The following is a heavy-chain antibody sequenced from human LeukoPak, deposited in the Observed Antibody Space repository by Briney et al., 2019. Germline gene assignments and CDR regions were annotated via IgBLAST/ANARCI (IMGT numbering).Heavy chain of an antibody. V-gene: IGHV4-4*07. CDR2: VNTSENI. Sequence: PSETLSLTCTVSGGSISSYYWSWIRQPAGRGLEWIGRVNTSENINYNPSLKSRVTMSVDTSKNQFSLKLTSVTAADTAVYYCARDLITMVRGVIRSSGWFDPWGQGTLVTVSS. J-gene: IGHJ5*02. CDR3: ARDLITMVRGVIRSSGWFDP. CDR1: GGSISSYY. D-gene: IGHD3-10*01.